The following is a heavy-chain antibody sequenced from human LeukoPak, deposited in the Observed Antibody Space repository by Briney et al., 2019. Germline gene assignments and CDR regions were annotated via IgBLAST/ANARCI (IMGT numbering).Heavy chain of an antibody. Sequence: PGGSLRLSCVASGFTFSKNWMHWVRQAPGKGLVWVSRIQGDGSNTNYADSVKGRFSISRDNAKNTVYLQMNSLRAEDTAVYFCARGGGLDVWGQGATVTVSS. J-gene: IGHJ6*02. CDR2: IQGDGSNT. CDR1: GFTFSKNW. D-gene: IGHD3-16*01. V-gene: IGHV3-74*01. CDR3: ARGGGLDV.